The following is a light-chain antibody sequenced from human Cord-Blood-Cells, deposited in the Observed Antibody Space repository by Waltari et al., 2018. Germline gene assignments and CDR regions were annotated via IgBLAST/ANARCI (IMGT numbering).Light chain of an antibody. CDR1: SSAVGGYNY. J-gene: IGLJ1*01. V-gene: IGLV2-14*01. CDR2: DVS. CDR3: SSYTSSSTYV. Sequence: QSALTQPASVSGSPGQSITISCTGTSSAVGGYNYVPWYQQHPGKAPNLMIYDVSKRPSGVSHRFSGSKSGNTASLTISGLQAEDEADYYCSSYTSSSTYVFGTGTKVTVL.